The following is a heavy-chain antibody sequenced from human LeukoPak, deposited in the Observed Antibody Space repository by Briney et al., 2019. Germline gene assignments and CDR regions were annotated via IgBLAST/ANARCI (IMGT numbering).Heavy chain of an antibody. CDR2: INHSGST. Sequence: SETLSLTCAVYGGSFSGYYWSWIRQPPGKGLEWIGEINHSGSTNYNPSLKRRVTISVDTSKNQFSLKLSSVTAADTAVYYCSSGDCSGGSCYSYFDYWGQGTLVTVSS. CDR1: GGSFSGYY. J-gene: IGHJ4*02. CDR3: SSGDCSGGSCYSYFDY. D-gene: IGHD2-15*01. V-gene: IGHV4-34*01.